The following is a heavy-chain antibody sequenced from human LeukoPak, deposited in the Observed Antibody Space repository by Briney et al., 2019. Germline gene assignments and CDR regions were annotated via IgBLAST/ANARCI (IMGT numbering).Heavy chain of an antibody. J-gene: IGHJ3*02. Sequence: PGGSLRLSCAASGFTFSSYWMSWVRQAPGKGLEWVANIKQDGSEKYYVDSVKGRFTIPRDNAKNSLYLQMNSLRAEDTAVYYCARRAWAAAGLDAFDIWGQGTMVTVSS. CDR3: ARRAWAAAGLDAFDI. CDR2: IKQDGSEK. D-gene: IGHD6-13*01. CDR1: GFTFSSYW. V-gene: IGHV3-7*03.